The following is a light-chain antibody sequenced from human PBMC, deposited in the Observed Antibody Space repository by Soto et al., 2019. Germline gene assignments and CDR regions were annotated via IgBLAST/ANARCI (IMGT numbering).Light chain of an antibody. Sequence: DIQVTQSPSSLSASAGDRVTITCRASQSISNHLNWYQQKPGKAPKLLIYAASSLQSGVPSRFSGGGSGTDFTLTITSLQPEDFATYYCQQSYIMSEGYTFGQGTKVDIK. CDR2: AAS. V-gene: IGKV1-39*01. CDR3: QQSYIMSEGYT. J-gene: IGKJ2*01. CDR1: QSISNH.